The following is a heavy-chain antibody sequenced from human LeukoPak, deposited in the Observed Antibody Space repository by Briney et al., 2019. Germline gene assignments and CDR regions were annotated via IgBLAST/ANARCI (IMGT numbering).Heavy chain of an antibody. V-gene: IGHV4-34*01. Sequence: SETLSLTCAVYGGSFSGYYWSWIRQPPGKGLEWIGEINHSGSTNYNPSLKSRVTISVDTSKNQFSLKLSSVTAADTAVYYCARGPYYDYARIDGWGQGTLVTVSS. D-gene: IGHD3-16*01. CDR2: INHSGST. CDR3: ARGPYYDYARIDG. J-gene: IGHJ4*02. CDR1: GGSFSGYY.